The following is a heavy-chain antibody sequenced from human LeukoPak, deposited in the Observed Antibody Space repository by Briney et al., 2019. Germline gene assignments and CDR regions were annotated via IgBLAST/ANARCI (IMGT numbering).Heavy chain of an antibody. D-gene: IGHD4-17*01. J-gene: IGHJ6*03. CDR3: ARAYGDYVIHYYYMDV. CDR2: ISSSSSYI. CDR1: GFTFSSYS. Sequence: GGSLRLSCAAAGFTFSSYSMNWVRQAPGKGLEWVSSISSSSSYIYYADSVKGRFTISRDNAKNSLYLQMNSLRAEDTAVYYCARAYGDYVIHYYYMDVWGKGTTVTVSS. V-gene: IGHV3-21*01.